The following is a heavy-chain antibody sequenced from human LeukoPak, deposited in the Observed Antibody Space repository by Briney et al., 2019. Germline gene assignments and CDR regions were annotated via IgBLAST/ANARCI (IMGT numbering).Heavy chain of an antibody. CDR2: VNTVSSYI. CDR3: ARLRRNSDKSGYYYYYDY. D-gene: IGHD3-22*01. J-gene: IGHJ4*02. CDR1: GFTFSSYS. V-gene: IGHV3-21*01. Sequence: PGGSLRLPCAASGFTFSSYSFNWVRQAPGKGLEWASSVNTVSSYIYYADSVRGRFTISRDNADNSVYLQMNGLRAEDTAVYYCARLRRNSDKSGYYYYYDYWGQGTLVTVSS.